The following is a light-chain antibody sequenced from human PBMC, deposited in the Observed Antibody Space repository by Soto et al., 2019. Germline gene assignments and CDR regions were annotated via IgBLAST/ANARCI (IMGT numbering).Light chain of an antibody. V-gene: IGLV4-60*02. CDR2: LEGSGSY. CDR3: ETWDSHGV. Sequence: QLVLTQSSSASASLGSSVKLTCTLSSGHSSYIIAWHQQQPGKATRYLMKLEGSGSYNKGSGVPDRFSGSSSGADRYLTISNLQFEDEADYYCETWDSHGVFGGGTKLTVL. CDR1: SGHSSYI. J-gene: IGLJ3*02.